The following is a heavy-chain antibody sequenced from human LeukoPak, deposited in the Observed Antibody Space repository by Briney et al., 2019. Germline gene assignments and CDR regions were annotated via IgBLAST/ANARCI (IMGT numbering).Heavy chain of an antibody. CDR1: AFTFTSYW. CDR2: IKEDGSDK. D-gene: IGHD3-3*01. V-gene: IGHV3-7*01. Sequence: GGSLRLSCAASAFTFTSYWMSWVRQAPGKGLEWVANIKEDGSDKQYVDSVRGRFTISRDNAKNSVSLQVDGLRAEDTAVYHCVRESDVWSGPGIGRPLDVWGKGTTVTVSS. J-gene: IGHJ6*04. CDR3: VRESDVWSGPGIGRPLDV.